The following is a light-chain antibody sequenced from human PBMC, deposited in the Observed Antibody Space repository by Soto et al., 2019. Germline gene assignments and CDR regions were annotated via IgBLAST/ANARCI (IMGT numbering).Light chain of an antibody. Sequence: QSALTQPPSASGSPGQSVTISCTGTSSDVGGYKYVSWYQQYPGKAPKLMIYAVNKRPSGVPDRFSGSKSGNTASLTISGLQAEDEADYYCCSYAGSYHWVFGGGTKLTVL. CDR3: CSYAGSYHWV. CDR1: SSDVGGYKY. J-gene: IGLJ3*02. CDR2: AVN. V-gene: IGLV2-8*01.